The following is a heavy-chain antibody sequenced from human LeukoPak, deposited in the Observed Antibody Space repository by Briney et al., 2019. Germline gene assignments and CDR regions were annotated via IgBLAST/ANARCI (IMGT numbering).Heavy chain of an antibody. D-gene: IGHD3-22*01. Sequence: ASVKVSCKASGYTFTGYYMHWVRQAPGQGLEWMGWINPNSGGTNYAQKFQGRVTMTRDTSISTAYMELSRLRSDDTAVYYCARVLYYYDSSGYSDLGYWGQGPLVIVSS. V-gene: IGHV1-2*02. J-gene: IGHJ1*01. CDR3: ARVLYYYDSSGYSDLGY. CDR2: INPNSGGT. CDR1: GYTFTGYY.